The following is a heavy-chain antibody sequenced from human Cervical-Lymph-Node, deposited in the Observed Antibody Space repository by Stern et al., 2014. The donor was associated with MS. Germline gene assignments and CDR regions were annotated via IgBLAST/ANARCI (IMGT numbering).Heavy chain of an antibody. CDR1: GFTFSRYT. V-gene: IGHV3-30-3*01. CDR2: ISYDGSSK. CDR3: ARDGRSV. Sequence: VQLVESGGGVVQPGRSLRLSCAASGFTFSRYTMHWVRQAPGKGLEWVAVISYDGSSKFYADSVKGRFTISRDNSKNTLFLQMNSLRTEDTAVYYCARDGRSVWGQGTLVTVSS. J-gene: IGHJ4*02.